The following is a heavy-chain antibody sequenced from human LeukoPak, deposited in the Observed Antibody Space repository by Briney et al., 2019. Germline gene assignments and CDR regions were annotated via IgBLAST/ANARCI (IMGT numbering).Heavy chain of an antibody. CDR1: GGSISTGSYC. CDR2: IHTSGNT. Sequence: PSQTLSLTCTVSGGSISTGSYCWSWIRQPAGKGLEWIGHIHTSGNTNYNPSLKSRVTISVDTSKNQFSLKLSSVTAADTAVYYCARLRYYDSSGYYFDYWGQGTLVTVSS. V-gene: IGHV4-61*09. J-gene: IGHJ4*02. D-gene: IGHD3-22*01. CDR3: ARLRYYDSSGYYFDY.